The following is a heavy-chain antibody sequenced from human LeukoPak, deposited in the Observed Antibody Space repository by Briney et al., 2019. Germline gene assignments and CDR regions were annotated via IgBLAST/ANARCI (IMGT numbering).Heavy chain of an antibody. V-gene: IGHV3-23*01. D-gene: IGHD5-18*01. Sequence: GGSLRLSCAASGFTFSSYGMSWVRQAPGKGLEWVSAISGSGGSTYYADSVKGRFTISRDNSKNTLYLQMNTLRAEDTAVYFCARSLNRGYTYGDAFGMWGQGTMVTVSS. J-gene: IGHJ3*02. CDR2: ISGSGGST. CDR1: GFTFSSYG. CDR3: ARSLNRGYTYGDAFGM.